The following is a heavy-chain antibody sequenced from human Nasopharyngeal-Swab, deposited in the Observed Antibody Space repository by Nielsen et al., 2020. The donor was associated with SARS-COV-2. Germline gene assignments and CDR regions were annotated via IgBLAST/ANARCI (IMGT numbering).Heavy chain of an antibody. CDR1: GSPFSSYA. CDR3: ARDLTVYRYYDSSGYYYVAFDI. V-gene: IGHV1-69*01. CDR2: IIPIFGTA. Sequence: KVSCKASGSPFSSYAIRWVSQAPGQGVEWMGGIIPIFGTANYAQKFQGRVTITADESTSTAYMELSSLRSEDTAVYYCARDLTVYRYYDSSGYYYVAFDIWGQGTMVTVSS. J-gene: IGHJ3*02. D-gene: IGHD3-22*01.